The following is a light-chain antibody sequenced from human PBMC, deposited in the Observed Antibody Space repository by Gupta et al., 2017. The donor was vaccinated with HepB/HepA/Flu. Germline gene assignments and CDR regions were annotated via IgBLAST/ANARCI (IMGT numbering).Light chain of an antibody. CDR1: QGISNY. CDR2: AAS. V-gene: IGKV1-27*01. J-gene: IGKJ1*01. CDR3: QKYNSAPRT. Sequence: DIQMTKSPSSLSASVGDRVTITCRASQGISNYLVWYQQKPGKVPKLLIYAASTLQSGAPSRFIGSGSWTDFTLTISSLQPEDVATYYCQKYNSAPRTFGQGTKVEIK.